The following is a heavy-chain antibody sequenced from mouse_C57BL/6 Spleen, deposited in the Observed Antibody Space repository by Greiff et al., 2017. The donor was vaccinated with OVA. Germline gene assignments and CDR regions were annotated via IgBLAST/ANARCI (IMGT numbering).Heavy chain of an antibody. J-gene: IGHJ2*01. D-gene: IGHD3-2*02. CDR2: IYPGDGDT. V-gene: IGHV1-82*01. Sequence: QVQLQQSGPELVKPGASVKISCKASGYAFSSSWMNWVKQRPGKGLEWIGRIYPGDGDTNYNGKFKGKATLTADKSSSTAYMQLSSLTSEDSAVYFCARGTLRGFDYWGQGTTLTVSS. CDR3: ARGTLRGFDY. CDR1: GYAFSSSW.